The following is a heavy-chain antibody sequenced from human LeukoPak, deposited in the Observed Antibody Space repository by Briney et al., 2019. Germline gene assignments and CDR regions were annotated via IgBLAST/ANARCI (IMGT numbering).Heavy chain of an antibody. CDR1: GYNFPTYW. CDR2: IYAGDSDT. Sequence: GESLKISCKGSGYNFPTYWIAWVRQMPGKGLEWMGIIYAGDSDTRYSPSFQGQVTISADRSISTAYLQWSSLKASDTAMYYCARLDSSDYFGDYWGQGTLVTVSA. J-gene: IGHJ4*02. CDR3: ARLDSSDYFGDY. V-gene: IGHV5-51*01. D-gene: IGHD3-22*01.